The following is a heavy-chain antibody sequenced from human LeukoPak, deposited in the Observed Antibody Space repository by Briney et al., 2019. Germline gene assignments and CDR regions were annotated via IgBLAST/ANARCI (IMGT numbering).Heavy chain of an antibody. CDR2: ISRNAQYT. J-gene: IGHJ4*02. CDR1: GFSFSTFD. D-gene: IGHD5-12*01. CDR3: ASIVVTTIKGGFDY. V-gene: IGHV3-23*01. Sequence: GGSLRLSCAASGFSFSTFDMAWVRQAPGKGLESVASISRNAQYTYYTDSVKGRFTVSRDNSKDTLYLEMNSLRAEDTAVYYCASIVVTTIKGGFDYWGQGTLVTVSS.